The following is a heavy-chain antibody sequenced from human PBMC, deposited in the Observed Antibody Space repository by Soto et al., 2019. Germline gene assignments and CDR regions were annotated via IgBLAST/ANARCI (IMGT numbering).Heavy chain of an antibody. J-gene: IGHJ4*02. CDR1: GGSFSGYY. D-gene: IGHD2-8*01. CDR3: ARGALLVYAAFDY. Sequence: QVQLHQWGAGLLKPSETLSLTCGVYGGSFSGYYWSWIRQAPGKGLEWIGEINHSGSTNYNPSLKSRLTISVDTSKNQFSLNLSSVTAADTAVYYCARGALLVYAAFDYWGQGSRVTVSS. CDR2: INHSGST. V-gene: IGHV4-34*01.